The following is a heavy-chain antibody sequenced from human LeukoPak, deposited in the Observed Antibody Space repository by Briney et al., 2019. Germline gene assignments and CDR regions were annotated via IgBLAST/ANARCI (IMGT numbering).Heavy chain of an antibody. V-gene: IGHV3-48*03. Sequence: GGALRLSCAASGFTFSSHEMNWVRQAPGKGLEWVSYISSLGTTIYYADSVEGRFTISRDNAKDSLYLQLNSLRVEDTAVYYCARDRDTAFLRADYWGQGTLVTVSS. CDR2: ISSLGTTI. CDR3: ARDRDTAFLRADY. J-gene: IGHJ4*02. CDR1: GFTFSSHE. D-gene: IGHD5-18*01.